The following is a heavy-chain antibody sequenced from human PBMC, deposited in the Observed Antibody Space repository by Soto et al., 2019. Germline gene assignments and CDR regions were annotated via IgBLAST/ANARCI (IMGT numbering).Heavy chain of an antibody. V-gene: IGHV3-33*01. CDR1: GFTFSSYG. CDR2: IWYDGSNK. J-gene: IGHJ6*02. CDR3: ARDGWELRRYYYYGMDV. Sequence: HVQLVESGGGVVQPGRSLRLSCAASGFTFSSYGMHWVRQAPGKGLEWVAVIWYDGSNKYYADSVKGRFTISRDNSKNTLYLQMNSLRAEDTAVYYCARDGWELRRYYYYGMDVWGQGTTVTVSS. D-gene: IGHD1-26*01.